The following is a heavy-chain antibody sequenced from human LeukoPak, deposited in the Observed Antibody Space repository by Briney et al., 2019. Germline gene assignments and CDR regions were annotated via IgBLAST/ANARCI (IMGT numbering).Heavy chain of an antibody. D-gene: IGHD2-2*01. Sequence: SETLSLTCTVSGGSISSYYWSWIRQPPGKGLEWIGYIYYSGSTNYNPSLKSRVTISVDTSKNQFSLKLSSVTAADTAVYYCARDSSTSMFDYWGQGTLVTVSS. CDR3: ARDSSTSMFDY. J-gene: IGHJ4*02. V-gene: IGHV4-59*01. CDR1: GGSISSYY. CDR2: IYYSGST.